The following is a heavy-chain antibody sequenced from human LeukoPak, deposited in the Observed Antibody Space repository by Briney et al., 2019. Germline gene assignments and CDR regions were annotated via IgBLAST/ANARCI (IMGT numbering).Heavy chain of an antibody. Sequence: PSQTLSLTCTVSGGSISSGSYYWSWIRQPAGKGLEWIGRIYTSGSTNYNPSLKSRVTISVDTSKNQFSLKLSSVTAADTAVYYCAREPLVVDPPDDAFDIWGQGTMVTVSS. D-gene: IGHD3-22*01. CDR1: GGSISSGSYY. J-gene: IGHJ3*02. CDR3: AREPLVVDPPDDAFDI. V-gene: IGHV4-61*02. CDR2: IYTSGST.